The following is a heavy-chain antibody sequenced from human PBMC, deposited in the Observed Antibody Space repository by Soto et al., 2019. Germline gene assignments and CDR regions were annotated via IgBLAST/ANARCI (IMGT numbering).Heavy chain of an antibody. CDR1: GGSFSGYY. CDR3: ARKRWSPRTLWFDP. Sequence: QVQLQQWGAGLLKPSETLSLTCAVYGGSFSGYYWSWIRQPPGKGLEWIGEINHSGSTNYNPPLKSRVTISVDTSKNQFSLKLSSVTAADTAVYYCARKRWSPRTLWFDPWGQGTLVTVSS. D-gene: IGHD2-15*01. V-gene: IGHV4-34*01. CDR2: INHSGST. J-gene: IGHJ5*02.